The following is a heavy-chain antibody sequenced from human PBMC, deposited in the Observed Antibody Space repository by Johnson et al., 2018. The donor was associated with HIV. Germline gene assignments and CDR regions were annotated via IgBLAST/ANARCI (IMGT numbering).Heavy chain of an antibody. CDR2: INWNGGST. CDR3: ARDRLYSSGWYGTDAFDI. CDR1: GFTFSSYC. Sequence: VQLVESGGGVVQPGGSLRLSCAASGFTFSSYCMSWVRQAPGKGLEWVSGINWNGGSTGYADSVKGRFTISRDNAKNSLYLQMNSLRAEDTAVYYCARDRLYSSGWYGTDAFDIWGQGTVVTVSS. V-gene: IGHV3-20*04. J-gene: IGHJ3*02. D-gene: IGHD6-19*01.